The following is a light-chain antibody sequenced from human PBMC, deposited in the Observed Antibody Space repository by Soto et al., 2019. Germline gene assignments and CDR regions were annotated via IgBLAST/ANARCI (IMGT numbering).Light chain of an antibody. Sequence: EIVLTQSPATLSLSPGDRATLSCRASPSVSSDLAWYQQTPGQAPRLLIYDASNSATGIPARFSGSGSGTDFTLTISSLEPEDFAVYYCQQRSNWPWTFGQGTKVEIK. V-gene: IGKV3-11*01. CDR2: DAS. CDR1: PSVSSD. CDR3: QQRSNWPWT. J-gene: IGKJ1*01.